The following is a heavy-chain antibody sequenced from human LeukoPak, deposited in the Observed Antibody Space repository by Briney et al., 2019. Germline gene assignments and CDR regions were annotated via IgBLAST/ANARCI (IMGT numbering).Heavy chain of an antibody. Sequence: SETLSLTCTVSGGSVSSGGYYWSWIRQPPGKGLEWIGYIYYRGSTNYNPSLESRVTISVETSKNQFSLELSSVTAADTAFYYCARVKDLTFDIWGQGTMVTVSS. CDR1: GGSVSSGGYY. CDR2: IYYRGST. V-gene: IGHV4-61*08. CDR3: ARVKDLTFDI. J-gene: IGHJ3*02.